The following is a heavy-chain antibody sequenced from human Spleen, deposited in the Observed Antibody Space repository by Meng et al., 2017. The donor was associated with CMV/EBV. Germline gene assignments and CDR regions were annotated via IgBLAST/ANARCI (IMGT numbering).Heavy chain of an antibody. V-gene: IGHV4-39*01. CDR2: IYYSGST. Sequence: SETLSLTCTVSGGSISSSSYYWGWIRQPPGKGLEWIVSIYYSGSTYYNPSLKSRVTISVDTSKNQFSLKLSSVTAADTAVYYCAKARFTAMVTYLDYWGQGTLVTVSS. CDR3: AKARFTAMVTYLDY. J-gene: IGHJ4*02. CDR1: GGSISSSSYY. D-gene: IGHD5-18*01.